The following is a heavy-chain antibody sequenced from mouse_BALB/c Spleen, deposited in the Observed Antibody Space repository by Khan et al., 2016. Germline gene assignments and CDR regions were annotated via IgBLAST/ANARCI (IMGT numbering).Heavy chain of an antibody. D-gene: IGHD4-1*01. Sequence: EVQLQESGPGLVKPSQSLSLTCSVTGYSITSGYYWNWIRQFPGNKLEWMGYISYDGSNNYNPSLKNRISITRDTSKNQFFLKLNSVTTEGTATYYCASNWEGWYFDVWGAGTTVTVSS. CDR3: ASNWEGWYFDV. CDR1: GYSITSGYY. J-gene: IGHJ1*01. CDR2: ISYDGSN. V-gene: IGHV3-6*02.